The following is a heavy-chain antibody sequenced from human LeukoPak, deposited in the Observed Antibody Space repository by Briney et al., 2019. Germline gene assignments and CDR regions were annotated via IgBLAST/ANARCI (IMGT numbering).Heavy chain of an antibody. Sequence: SETLSLTCTVSGGSISSYYWSWIRQPPGKGLEWIGYIYYSGSTDYNPSLKSRVTMSVDMSTRQISLKLSSVTAADTAVYYCARAVGGDGSGSLWGPGTLVTVSS. CDR3: ARAVGGDGSGSL. D-gene: IGHD3-10*01. V-gene: IGHV4-59*01. CDR1: GGSISSYY. CDR2: IYYSGST. J-gene: IGHJ4*02.